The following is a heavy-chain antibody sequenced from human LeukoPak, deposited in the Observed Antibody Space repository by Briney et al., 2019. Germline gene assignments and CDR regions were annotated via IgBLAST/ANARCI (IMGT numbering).Heavy chain of an antibody. V-gene: IGHV5-51*01. D-gene: IGHD1-26*01. CDR3: ARHGPYSGSYGY. Sequence: AESLKISCKGSGYSFTSYWIGWVRQMPGKGLEWMGIIYPGDTDTRYSPSFQGQVTISADKSIGTAYLQWSSLKASDTAIYYCARHGPYSGSYGYWGQGTLVTTAS. CDR2: IYPGDTDT. CDR1: GYSFTSYW. J-gene: IGHJ4*02.